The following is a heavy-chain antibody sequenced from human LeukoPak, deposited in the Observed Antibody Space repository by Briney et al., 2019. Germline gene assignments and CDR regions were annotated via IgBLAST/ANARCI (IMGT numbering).Heavy chain of an antibody. J-gene: IGHJ6*03. V-gene: IGHV3-7*01. CDR1: GFTFSSYW. CDR3: ARENYDFWSGYYAPGGYYYYYMDV. Sequence: GGSLRLSCAASGFTFSSYWMSWVRQAPGKGLEWVANIKQDGSEKYYVDSVKGRFTISRDNAKNSLYLQMNSLRAEDTAVYYCARENYDFWSGYYAPGGYYYYYMDVWGKGTTVTVSS. CDR2: IKQDGSEK. D-gene: IGHD3-3*01.